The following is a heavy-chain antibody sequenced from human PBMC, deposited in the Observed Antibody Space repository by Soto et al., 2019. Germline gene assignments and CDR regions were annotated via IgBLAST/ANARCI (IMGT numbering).Heavy chain of an antibody. J-gene: IGHJ5*02. V-gene: IGHV1-69*01. Sequence: QVQLVQSGAEVKKPGSSVKVSCKASGGTFSRFTIIWVRQAPGQGLEWMGGIIPIFHTANYAQKFQGRVTITADESTSTAYMELSSLRSEDTAVYYCAREYDVSGSGTYGYGPWGQGTLVTASS. D-gene: IGHD3-10*01. CDR1: GGTFSRFT. CDR3: AREYDVSGSGTYGYGP. CDR2: IIPIFHTA.